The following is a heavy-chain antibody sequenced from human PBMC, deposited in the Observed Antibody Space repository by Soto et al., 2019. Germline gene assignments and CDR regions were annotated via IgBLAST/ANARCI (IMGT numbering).Heavy chain of an antibody. Sequence: EVHLLESGGGLVQPGGSLRLSCAASGFAFSDYAMTWVRQAPGKGLEWVSDISDGDGATHYADSVKGRFTITRDDSKNPLYLQMDSLRAEYAAVYYCPKGRTVFDFWGQRNVVTV. D-gene: IGHD4-17*01. J-gene: IGHJ4*02. CDR3: PKGRTVFDF. V-gene: IGHV3-23*01. CDR2: ISDGDGAT. CDR1: GFAFSDYA.